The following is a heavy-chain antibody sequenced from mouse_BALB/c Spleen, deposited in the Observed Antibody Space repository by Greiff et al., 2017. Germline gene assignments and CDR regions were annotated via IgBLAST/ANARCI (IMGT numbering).Heavy chain of an antibody. CDR2: ISSGGGNT. V-gene: IGHV5-9*03. CDR1: GFTFSSYT. Sequence: DVQLVESGGGLVKPGGSLKLSCAASGFTFSSYTMSWVRQTPEKRLEWVATISSGGGNTYYPDSVKGRFTISRDNAKNNLYLQMSSLRSEDTALYYCARLGMITTRGAKAMDYWGQGTSVTVSS. D-gene: IGHD2-4*01. J-gene: IGHJ4*01. CDR3: ARLGMITTRGAKAMDY.